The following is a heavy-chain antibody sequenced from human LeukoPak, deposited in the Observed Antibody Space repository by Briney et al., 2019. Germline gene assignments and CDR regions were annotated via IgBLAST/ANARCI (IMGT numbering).Heavy chain of an antibody. CDR1: GGSISSYY. Sequence: SETLSLTCTVSGGSISSYYWRWIGQPPGKGLEGSGYIYYSGSTNYNPSLKRRVTISVDKSKKQFSLKRRSGTAADAAVYYCGWYSNYGDYYYYYMDVWGKGTTVTVSS. D-gene: IGHD4-11*01. CDR3: GWYSNYGDYYYYYMDV. J-gene: IGHJ6*03. V-gene: IGHV4-59*01. CDR2: IYYSGST.